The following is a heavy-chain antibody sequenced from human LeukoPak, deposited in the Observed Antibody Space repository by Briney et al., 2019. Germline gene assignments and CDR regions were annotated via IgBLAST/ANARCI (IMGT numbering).Heavy chain of an antibody. CDR2: IYHSGST. CDR1: GGSISSGSYY. Sequence: PSETLSLTCTVSGGSISSGSYYWSWIRQPAGKGLEWIGEIYHSGSTNYNPSLKSRVTISVDKSKNQFSLKLSSVTAADTAVYYCARRSYVDAFDIWGQGTMVTVSS. D-gene: IGHD1-26*01. CDR3: ARRSYVDAFDI. V-gene: IGHV4-61*10. J-gene: IGHJ3*02.